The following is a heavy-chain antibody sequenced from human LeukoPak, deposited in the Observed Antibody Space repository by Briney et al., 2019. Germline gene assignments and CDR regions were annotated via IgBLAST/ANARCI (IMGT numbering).Heavy chain of an antibody. CDR3: ARKSGYARDY. CDR2: IYHTGST. D-gene: IGHD5-12*01. CDR1: GGSISTKNW. V-gene: IGHV4-4*02. Sequence: KTSETLSLTCAVSGGSISTKNWWIWVRQPPGRGLEWIGEIYHTGSTNYHPSLKSRLTISRDKSKNQFSLKLSSVTAADTAVYYCARKSGYARDYWGQGNLVTVSS. J-gene: IGHJ4*02.